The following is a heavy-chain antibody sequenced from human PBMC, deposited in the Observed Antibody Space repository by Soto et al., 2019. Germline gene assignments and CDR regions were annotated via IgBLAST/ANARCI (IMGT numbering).Heavy chain of an antibody. CDR2: IIPFIGTA. J-gene: IGHJ6*02. Sequence: SVKVSFKASGGTFSSYAISWVRQAPGQGLEWMGRIIPFIGTANYAQKFQGRVTITAGESTSTAYMELTSLRSEGTAVYYCARVAMTTVTASYYYGMDVWGQGTTVTVYS. CDR1: GGTFSSYA. D-gene: IGHD4-4*01. CDR3: ARVAMTTVTASYYYGMDV. V-gene: IGHV1-69*11.